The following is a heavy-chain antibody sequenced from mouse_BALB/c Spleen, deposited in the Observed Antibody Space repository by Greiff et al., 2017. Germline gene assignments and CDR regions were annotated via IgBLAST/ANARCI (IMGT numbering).Heavy chain of an antibody. V-gene: IGHV1-26*01. D-gene: IGHD1-1*01. CDR2: INPNNGDT. CDR1: GYTFTDYY. Sequence: VQLQQSGPELVKPGASVKMSCKASGYTFTDYYMKWVKQSHGKSLEWIGDINPNNGDTFYNQKFKGKATLTVDKSSSTAYMQLNSLTSEDSAVYYCAKSLNYYGSSYVAMDYWGQGTSVTVSS. CDR3: AKSLNYYGSSYVAMDY. J-gene: IGHJ4*01.